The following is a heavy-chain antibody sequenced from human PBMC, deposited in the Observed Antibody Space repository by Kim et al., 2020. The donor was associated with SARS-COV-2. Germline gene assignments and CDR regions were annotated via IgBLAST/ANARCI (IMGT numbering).Heavy chain of an antibody. CDR1: GFSFSNTW. D-gene: IGHD6-13*01. CDR3: TTEGGGSRWFRRYYFDY. CDR2: IKSKTDGGTT. Sequence: GGSLRLSCAASGFSFSNTWMVWVRQAPGRGLEWVGRIKSKTDGGTTDYAAPVKGRFTISRDDSKNTLYLQMNSLKTEDTAVYFCTTEGGGSRWFRRYYFDYWGQGTRVTVSS. J-gene: IGHJ4*02. V-gene: IGHV3-15*01.